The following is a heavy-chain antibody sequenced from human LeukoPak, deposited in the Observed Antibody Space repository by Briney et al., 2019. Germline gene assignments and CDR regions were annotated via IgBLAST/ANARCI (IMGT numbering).Heavy chain of an antibody. Sequence: PSETLSLTCAVYGGSFSGYYWSWIRQPPGKGLEGSGEINHSGSTNYNPSLKSRVTISVDTSKNQFSLKLSSVTAADTAVYYCATTGARRRRGAPGAFDIWGQGTMVTVSS. D-gene: IGHD4-11*01. CDR3: ATTGARRRRGAPGAFDI. J-gene: IGHJ3*02. V-gene: IGHV4-34*01. CDR1: GGSFSGYY. CDR2: INHSGST.